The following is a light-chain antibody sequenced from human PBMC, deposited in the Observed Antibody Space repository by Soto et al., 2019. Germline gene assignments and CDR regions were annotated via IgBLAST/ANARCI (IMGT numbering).Light chain of an antibody. CDR1: QNVLYSSNNKNL. Sequence: DIVMTQSPEYLAVSLGERATISCKSSQNVLYSSNNKNLIAWYQQKPGQPPKLLISWASTRESGVPDRFSGSGSGRDFTLNISSLQAEDVAVYYCQQYYSPPRYTFGQGTRLEIK. CDR3: QQYYSPPRYT. CDR2: WAS. J-gene: IGKJ2*01. V-gene: IGKV4-1*01.